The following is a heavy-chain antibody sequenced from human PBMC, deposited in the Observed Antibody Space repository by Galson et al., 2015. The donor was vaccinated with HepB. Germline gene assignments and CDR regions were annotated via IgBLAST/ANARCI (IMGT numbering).Heavy chain of an antibody. Sequence: ETLSLTCSVSGTSIANYYWTWIRQSPGKGLEWIGHIYYSGTSDSDSGSTDYNPSLRSRVTISVDPSKNQFSLKVTSVTAADTAVYYCASQHCSGTNCYSKDDFWYSGMDVWGQGTTVTVSS. V-gene: IGHV4-59*01. D-gene: IGHD2-2*01. CDR2: IYYSGTSDSDSGST. CDR1: GTSIANYY. CDR3: ASQHCSGTNCYSKDDFWYSGMDV. J-gene: IGHJ6*02.